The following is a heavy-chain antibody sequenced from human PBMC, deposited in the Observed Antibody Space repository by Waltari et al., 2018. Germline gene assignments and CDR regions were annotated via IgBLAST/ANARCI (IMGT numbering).Heavy chain of an antibody. V-gene: IGHV6-1*01. Sequence: QVPLQQSGPELVKPSQTLSLTCAISGYSVASIHAAWNWVRQSPSRGLEWLGRTYYRSTWYTDYAAAVKGRVTIDRDTAKNQFSLNISSVTPDDTAVYYCSRTFWLDYFDYWGQGALVTVAS. CDR2: TYYRSTWYT. D-gene: IGHD6-19*01. CDR3: SRTFWLDYFDY. J-gene: IGHJ4*02. CDR1: GYSVASIHAA.